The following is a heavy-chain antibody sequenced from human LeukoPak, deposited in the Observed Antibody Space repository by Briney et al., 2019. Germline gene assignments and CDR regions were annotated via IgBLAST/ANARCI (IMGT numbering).Heavy chain of an antibody. CDR2: ITVSSSTM. D-gene: IGHD1-26*01. CDR1: GFTFSSHS. V-gene: IGHV3-48*02. J-gene: IGHJ4*02. CDR3: ARDRAPTF. Sequence: GGSLRFSCVASGFTFSSHSMNWVRQAPGKGLEWVSYITVSSSTMYYADSVRGRFTVSRDDAQNVLSLQMDNLRDEDTAVYYCARDRAPTFWGQGTLVIVSS.